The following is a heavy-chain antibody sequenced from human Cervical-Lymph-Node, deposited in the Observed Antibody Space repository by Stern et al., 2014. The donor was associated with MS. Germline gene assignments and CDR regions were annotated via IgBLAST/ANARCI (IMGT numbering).Heavy chain of an antibody. V-gene: IGHV4-38-2*02. D-gene: IGHD4-23*01. CDR2: IYHSGST. J-gene: IGHJ4*02. Sequence: QVQLQESGPGLVKPSETLSLTCTVSGYSISSGYYWGWIRQPPGKGLEWIGSIYHSGSTYYNPSLKSRVTISVDTSKNQFSLQLSSGTAADTAVYYCARESHGGKPDYWGQGTLVTVSS. CDR1: GYSISSGYY. CDR3: ARESHGGKPDY.